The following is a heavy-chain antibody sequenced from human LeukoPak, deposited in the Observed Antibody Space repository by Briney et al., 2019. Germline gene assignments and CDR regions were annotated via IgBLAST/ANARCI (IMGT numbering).Heavy chain of an antibody. Sequence: GGSLRLSCAASGFTFSSYAMSWVRQAPGKGLEWVSAISGSGGSTYYADSVKGRFTISRDNSKNTLYLQMNSLRAEDTAVYYCARWIQLWQTGSWFDPWGQGTLVTVSS. CDR1: GFTFSSYA. CDR2: ISGSGGST. J-gene: IGHJ5*02. D-gene: IGHD5-18*01. V-gene: IGHV3-23*01. CDR3: ARWIQLWQTGSWFDP.